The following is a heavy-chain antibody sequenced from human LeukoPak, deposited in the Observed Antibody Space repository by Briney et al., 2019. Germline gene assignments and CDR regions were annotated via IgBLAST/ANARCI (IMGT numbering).Heavy chain of an antibody. V-gene: IGHV3-74*03. CDR1: GFIFSNYG. J-gene: IGHJ5*02. Sequence: PGGSLRLSCAASGFIFSNYGMHWVRQAPGRGLVWVSRVNSDGRITKYADSVKGRFTISRDNAKNTLYLQMNSLRAEDTAMYYCVRSDWFDDWGQGTLVTVS. CDR3: VRSDWFDD. CDR2: VNSDGRIT.